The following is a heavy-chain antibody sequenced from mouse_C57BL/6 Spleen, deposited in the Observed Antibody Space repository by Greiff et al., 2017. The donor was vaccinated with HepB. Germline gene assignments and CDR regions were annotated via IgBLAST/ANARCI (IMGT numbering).Heavy chain of an antibody. CDR1: GYTFTSYW. CDR2: INPSSGYT. J-gene: IGHJ3*01. D-gene: IGHD2-4*01. CDR3: AVSTMITRGGFWFSY. V-gene: IGHV1-7*01. Sequence: VQLQQSGAELAKPGASVKLSCKASGYTFTSYWMHWVKQRPGQGLEWIGYINPSSGYTKYNQKFKDKATLTADKSSSTAYMQLSSLTYEDSAVYYCAVSTMITRGGFWFSYWGHETLGTLSA.